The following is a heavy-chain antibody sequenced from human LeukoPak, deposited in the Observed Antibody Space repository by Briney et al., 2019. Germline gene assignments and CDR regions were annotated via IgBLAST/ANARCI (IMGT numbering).Heavy chain of an antibody. J-gene: IGHJ5*02. Sequence: SETLSLTCTVSGGSISSGDYYWSWIRQPPGKGLEWIGYIYYSGSTYYNPSLKSRVTISVDTSKNQFSLKLSSVTAADTAVYYCARFGFGGLFSGNWFDPWGQGTLVTVSS. V-gene: IGHV4-30-4*01. CDR3: ARFGFGGLFSGNWFDP. D-gene: IGHD3-10*01. CDR2: IYYSGST. CDR1: GGSISSGDYY.